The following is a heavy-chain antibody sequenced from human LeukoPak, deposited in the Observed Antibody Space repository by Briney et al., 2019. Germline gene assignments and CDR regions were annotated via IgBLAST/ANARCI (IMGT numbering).Heavy chain of an antibody. CDR2: ISGSGGST. CDR3: AKATRGYSYGSPCPYDY. CDR1: GFTFSSYG. V-gene: IGHV3-23*01. Sequence: GGTLRPSCAASGFTFSSYGMSWVRQAPGKGLEWVSAISGSGGSTYYADSVKGRFTISRDNSKNTLYLQMNSLRAEDTAVYYCAKATRGYSYGSPCPYDYWGQGTLVTVSS. D-gene: IGHD5-18*01. J-gene: IGHJ4*02.